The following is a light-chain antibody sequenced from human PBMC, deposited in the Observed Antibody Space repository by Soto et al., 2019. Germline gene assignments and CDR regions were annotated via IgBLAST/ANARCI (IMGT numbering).Light chain of an antibody. CDR2: AAS. Sequence: AIQMTQSPSSLSTSVGDRVTITCRASQGIRDDLGWYQQKPGKAPKLLIYAASNLQSGVPSRFSGSGSGTDFTLIISSLQPEDFATYYCLQDYDYPYTFGQGTKLEIK. CDR1: QGIRDD. CDR3: LQDYDYPYT. V-gene: IGKV1-6*01. J-gene: IGKJ2*01.